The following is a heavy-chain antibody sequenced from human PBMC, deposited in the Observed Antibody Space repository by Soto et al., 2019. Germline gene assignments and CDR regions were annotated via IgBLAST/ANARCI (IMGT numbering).Heavy chain of an antibody. CDR3: ARDPRLARGAFDI. Sequence: QVQLVESGGGVVQPGRSLRLSCAASGFTFSGYAMHWVRQAPGKGLEWVAVISYDGSNKYYADSVKGRFTISRDNSKNTLYLQMNSLRAEDTAVYYCARDPRLARGAFDIWGQGTMVTVSS. D-gene: IGHD3-3*02. J-gene: IGHJ3*02. V-gene: IGHV3-30-3*01. CDR1: GFTFSGYA. CDR2: ISYDGSNK.